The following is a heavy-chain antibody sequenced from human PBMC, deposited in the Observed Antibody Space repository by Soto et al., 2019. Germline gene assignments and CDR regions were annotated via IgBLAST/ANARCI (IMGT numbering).Heavy chain of an antibody. J-gene: IGHJ2*01. D-gene: IGHD6-19*01. CDR2: INAGNGNT. Sequence: ASVKVSCKASGYTFTSYAMHWVRQAPGQRLEWMGWINAGNGNTKYSQKFQGRVTITRDTSASTAYMELSSLRSEDTAVYYCARSRIAVAENYWYLDLWGRGTLVTGSS. V-gene: IGHV1-3*01. CDR3: ARSRIAVAENYWYLDL. CDR1: GYTFTSYA.